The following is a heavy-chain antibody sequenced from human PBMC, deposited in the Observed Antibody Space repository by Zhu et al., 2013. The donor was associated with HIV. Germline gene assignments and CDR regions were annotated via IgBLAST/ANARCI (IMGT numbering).Heavy chain of an antibody. CDR3: AREGGIAGTSSGMDV. V-gene: IGHV1-18*01. J-gene: IGHJ6*02. CDR2: ISVYNGHT. CDR1: GYTFNSHG. D-gene: IGHD6-13*01. Sequence: QAQLVQSGVDVKKPGASLKVSCKASGYTFNSHGISWLRQAPGQGLEWLGWISVYNGHTNYAQKFQGRVTMTTDTSTTTAYMELRSLRPDDTAVYFCAREGGIAGTSSGMDVWGQGTTVTVS.